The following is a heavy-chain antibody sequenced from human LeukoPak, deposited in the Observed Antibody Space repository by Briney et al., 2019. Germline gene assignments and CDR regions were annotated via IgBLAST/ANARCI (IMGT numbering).Heavy chain of an antibody. CDR2: ISSSGTTI. J-gene: IGHJ4*02. CDR1: RFPFSSSS. CDR3: AGNRILTGYYLFDY. D-gene: IGHD3-9*01. Sequence: QPGGSLRLSCAASRFPFSSSSMNWVRQAPGKGLEWVSYISSSGTTIYYADSVKGRFTISRDNAKNSLYLQMNSLRAEDTAVYYCAGNRILTGYYLFDYWGQGTLVTVSS. V-gene: IGHV3-48*04.